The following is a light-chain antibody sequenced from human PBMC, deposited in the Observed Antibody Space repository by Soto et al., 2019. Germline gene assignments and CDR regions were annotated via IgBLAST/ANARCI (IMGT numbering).Light chain of an antibody. CDR3: QHYDNSPLT. V-gene: IGKV3-20*01. Sequence: EIVLTQSPGTLSLSPGERATLSCRASQSVNSRHFVWYQQNPGQAPRLLIYGASSRAIGIPDRFSGSGSGTDFTLTITRREPEDFALYYCQHYDNSPLTFGGGTKVEIK. CDR2: GAS. CDR1: QSVNSRH. J-gene: IGKJ4*01.